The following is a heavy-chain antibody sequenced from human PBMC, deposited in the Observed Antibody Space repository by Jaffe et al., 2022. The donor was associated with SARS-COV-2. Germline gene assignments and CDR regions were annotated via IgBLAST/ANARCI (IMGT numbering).Heavy chain of an antibody. Sequence: EVQLVESGGGLVQPGGSLRLSCAASGFTFSSYAMSWVRQAPGKGLEWVSAISSTGSTHYADSVKGRFTISKDNSKNTLYLQMNSLRVEDTAVYYCAKDFRGNGYYMDVWGKGTTVTVSS. CDR1: GFTFSSYA. V-gene: IGHV3-23*04. CDR3: AKDFRGNGYYMDV. CDR2: ISSTGST. D-gene: IGHD3-16*01. J-gene: IGHJ6*03.